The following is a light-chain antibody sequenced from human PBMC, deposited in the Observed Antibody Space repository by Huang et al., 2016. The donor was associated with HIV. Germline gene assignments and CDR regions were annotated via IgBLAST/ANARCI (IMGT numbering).Light chain of an antibody. V-gene: IGKV1-9*01. CDR3: QQLNSYPIT. CDR1: QYISYY. Sequence: IQLTQSPSSLSASIGDRVTITCRASQYISYYLAWYQQKPGKAPKLMIYDASTLQSDVPSRFSGGGSGTDFTLTISSLQPADFATYYCQQLNSYPITFGQGTRLEIK. CDR2: DAS. J-gene: IGKJ5*01.